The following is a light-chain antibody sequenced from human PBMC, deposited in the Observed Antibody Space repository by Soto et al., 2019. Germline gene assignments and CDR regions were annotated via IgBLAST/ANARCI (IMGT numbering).Light chain of an antibody. CDR1: QSVSSSD. V-gene: IGKV3-20*01. CDR3: QQYGSSPPLT. J-gene: IGKJ4*01. Sequence: EIVLTQSPGTLSSSPGERATLSCRASQSVSSSDLAWYQQKPGQAPRLLIYGASSRATGIPDRFSGSGSGTDFTLTISRLEPEDFAVYYCQQYGSSPPLTFGGGTKVEIK. CDR2: GAS.